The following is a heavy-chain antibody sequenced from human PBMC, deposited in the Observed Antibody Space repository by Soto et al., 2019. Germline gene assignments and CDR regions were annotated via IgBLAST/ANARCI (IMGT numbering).Heavy chain of an antibody. D-gene: IGHD5-18*01. J-gene: IGHJ4*02. V-gene: IGHV1-8*01. CDR3: ARSPTDSYGYEDY. CDR1: GYPLTSCD. CDR2: MNPNSDNT. Sequence: QVQLVQSGAEVKKPGASVKVSCKSSGYPLTSCDMTWGRLAIGQGLGWMGWMNPNSDNTGYAQKFQGRVTMTRNTSISTAYMELSSLRSEDTAVYYCARSPTDSYGYEDYWGQGTLVTVSS.